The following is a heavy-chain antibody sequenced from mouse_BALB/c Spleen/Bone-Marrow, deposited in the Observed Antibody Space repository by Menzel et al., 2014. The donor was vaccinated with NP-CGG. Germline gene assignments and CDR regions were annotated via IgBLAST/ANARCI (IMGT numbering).Heavy chain of an antibody. V-gene: IGHV1-53*01. CDR3: ARGRRDAMDY. J-gene: IGHJ4*01. CDR1: GYTFTSYY. CDR2: INPSNGGT. Sequence: QVQLQQSGADLVKPGASLKWSCTASGYTFTSYYMYWVKQRPGQGLEWIGEINPSNGGTNFNEKFKSKATMTVDKSSSTAYMQLSSVTSEDSAVYYCARGRRDAMDYWGQGTSVTVSS.